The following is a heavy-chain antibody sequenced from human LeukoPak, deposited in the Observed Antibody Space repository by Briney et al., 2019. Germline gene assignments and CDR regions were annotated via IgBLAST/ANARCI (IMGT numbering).Heavy chain of an antibody. CDR3: VREGVYAGYYYMDV. V-gene: IGHV4-61*02. CDR2: IYTSGST. Sequence: SQTLSLTCTVSGGSISSGSYYWSWIRQPAGKGLEWIGRIYTSGSTNYNPSLKSRVTISVDTSKNQFSLKLSSVTAADSAVYYCVREGVYAGYYYMDVWGKGTTVTVSS. CDR1: GGSISSGSYY. J-gene: IGHJ6*03. D-gene: IGHD2-8*01.